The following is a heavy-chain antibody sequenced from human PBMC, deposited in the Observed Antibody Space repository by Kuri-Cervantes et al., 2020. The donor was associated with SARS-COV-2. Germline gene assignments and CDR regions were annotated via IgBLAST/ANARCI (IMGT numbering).Heavy chain of an antibody. Sequence: SVKVSCKASGGTFSSYAISWVRQAPGQGLEWMGGIIPIFGTANYAQKFQGRVTVTADESTSTAYMELSSLRSEDTAVYYCARDDWYRFERSYYMDVWGKGTTVTVSS. CDR1: GGTFSSYA. CDR3: ARDDWYRFERSYYMDV. J-gene: IGHJ6*03. D-gene: IGHD3-9*01. V-gene: IGHV1-69*13. CDR2: IIPIFGTA.